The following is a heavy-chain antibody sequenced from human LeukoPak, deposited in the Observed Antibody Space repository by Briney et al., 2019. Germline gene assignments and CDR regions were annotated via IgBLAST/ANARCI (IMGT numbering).Heavy chain of an antibody. D-gene: IGHD1-26*01. CDR3: AKNPEIGSHGTYFDY. J-gene: IGHJ4*02. CDR1: GFTFSSYA. V-gene: IGHV3-23*01. CDR2: IVGSGGST. Sequence: GGSLRLSCAASGFTFSSYAMSWVRQAPGKGLEWVSTIVGSGGSTYYADSVKGRFTISRDNSKNTLYLQINSLRAEDTAVYYCAKNPEIGSHGTYFDYWGQGTLVTVSS.